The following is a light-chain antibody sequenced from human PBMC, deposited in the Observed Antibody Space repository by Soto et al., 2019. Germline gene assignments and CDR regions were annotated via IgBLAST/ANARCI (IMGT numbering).Light chain of an antibody. V-gene: IGKV3-20*01. CDR3: QQYGRSPQN. CDR2: GAS. Sequence: EVVLPKSHVHLSLSPGAIATLPRRASQSVSSSYLAWYQQKPGQAHRLLIYGASSRATGIPDRFSGSGSGTDFTLTISRLEPEDFAVYCCQQYGRSPQNFGGGTKVDIK. J-gene: IGKJ4*01. CDR1: QSVSSSY.